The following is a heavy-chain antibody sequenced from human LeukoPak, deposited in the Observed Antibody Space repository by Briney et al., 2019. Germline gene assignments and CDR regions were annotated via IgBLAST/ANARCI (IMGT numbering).Heavy chain of an antibody. CDR2: INPNSGGT. J-gene: IGHJ5*02. CDR1: GYTFTGYY. CDR3: AREIAVDTAMVMSSDWFDP. V-gene: IGHV1-2*02. D-gene: IGHD5-18*01. Sequence: ASVKVSCKASGYTFTGYYMHWVRQAPGQGLEWMGWINPNSGGTNYAQKFQGRVTMTRDTSISTAYMELSRLRSDDTAVYYCAREIAVDTAMVMSSDWFDPWGQGTLVTVSS.